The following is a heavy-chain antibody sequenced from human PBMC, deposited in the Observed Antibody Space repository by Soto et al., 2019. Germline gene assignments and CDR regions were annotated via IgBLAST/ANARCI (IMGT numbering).Heavy chain of an antibody. Sequence: PCGSLRLSCAAAAFILDSYGIRWVRQPAFKWLAWVAVISYHGSDNEYRDSGTGRFTIARDNSKLTLYLQMNSLTIEDTAVFYGARSTSSTLTSYYGMDVWGQGTTVTVSS. CDR1: AFILDSYG. V-gene: IGHV3-30*03. CDR3: ARSTSSTLTSYYGMDV. D-gene: IGHD6-6*01. CDR2: ISYHGSDN. J-gene: IGHJ6*02.